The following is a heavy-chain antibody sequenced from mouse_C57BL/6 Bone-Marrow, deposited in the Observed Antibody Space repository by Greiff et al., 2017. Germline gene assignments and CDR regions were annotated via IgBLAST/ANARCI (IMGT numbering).Heavy chain of an antibody. D-gene: IGHD4-1*01. CDR3: ARLLGRDY. J-gene: IGHJ2*01. CDR2: IYPSDSET. V-gene: IGHV1-61*01. CDR1: GYTFTSYW. Sequence: VQLQQPGAELVRPGSSVKLSCKASGYTFTSYWMDWVKQRPGQGLEWIGNIYPSDSETHYNQKFKDKATLTVDKSSSTAYMQLSSLTSEDSAVYYCARLLGRDYWGQGTTLTVSS.